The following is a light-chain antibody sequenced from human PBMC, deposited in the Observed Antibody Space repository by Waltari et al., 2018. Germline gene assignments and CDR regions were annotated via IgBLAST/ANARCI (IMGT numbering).Light chain of an antibody. CDR1: STDLGSSTL. V-gene: IGLV2-23*01. Sequence: QSALTQPASVSGSPGQSISISCTGSSTDLGSSTLVSWYQHHPDKPPKLLIYEGTRRPSGISHRFSGSKSGNTASLTISTLQAEDEADYYCFSYADGRSLVFGGGTKVTVL. CDR2: EGT. J-gene: IGLJ2*01. CDR3: FSYADGRSLV.